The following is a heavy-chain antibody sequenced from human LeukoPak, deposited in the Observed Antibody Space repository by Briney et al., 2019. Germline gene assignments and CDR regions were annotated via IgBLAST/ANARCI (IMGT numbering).Heavy chain of an antibody. CDR2: IQFDGSKK. V-gene: IGHV3-30*02. D-gene: IGHD3-10*01. Sequence: GGSLRLSCTTSGLRFSGYGFHWVRQAPGKGLQWVSFIQFDGSKKYYGDSVRGRFTISRENSRNTVFLQMSSLRPEHTAIYYCAKELMYYGSGSELDSWGQGTLVTVSS. CDR1: GLRFSGYG. J-gene: IGHJ4*02. CDR3: AKELMYYGSGSELDS.